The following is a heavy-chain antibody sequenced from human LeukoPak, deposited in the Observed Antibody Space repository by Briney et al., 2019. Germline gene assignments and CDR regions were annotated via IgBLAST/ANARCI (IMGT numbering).Heavy chain of an antibody. Sequence: TGGSLRLSCAASGFTFSSYGMHWVRQAPGKGLEWVAFIRYGGSNKYYADSVKGRFTISRDNSKNTLYLQMNSLRAEDTAVYYCAKDALWFGELLGAFDIWGQGTMVTVSS. D-gene: IGHD3-10*01. CDR2: IRYGGSNK. V-gene: IGHV3-30*02. CDR3: AKDALWFGELLGAFDI. J-gene: IGHJ3*02. CDR1: GFTFSSYG.